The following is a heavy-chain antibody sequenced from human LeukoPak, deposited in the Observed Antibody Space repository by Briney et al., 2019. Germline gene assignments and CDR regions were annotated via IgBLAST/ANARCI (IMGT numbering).Heavy chain of an antibody. J-gene: IGHJ5*02. CDR2: INPNSGGT. Sequence: GASVKVSCKASGYTFTGYYMHWVRQAPGQGLEWMGWINPNSGGTNYAQKFQGRVTITADKSTSTAYMELSSLRSEDTAVYYCARDAYSSSNWFDPWGQGTLVTVSS. CDR1: GYTFTGYY. CDR3: ARDAYSSSNWFDP. D-gene: IGHD6-6*01. V-gene: IGHV1-2*02.